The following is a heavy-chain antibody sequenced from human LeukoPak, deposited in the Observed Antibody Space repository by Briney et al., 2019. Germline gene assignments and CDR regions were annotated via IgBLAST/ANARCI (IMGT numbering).Heavy chain of an antibody. V-gene: IGHV4-39*01. CDR3: ASYIVATISDAFDI. CDR1: GGSISSSTYY. CDR2: IYYSGST. D-gene: IGHD5-12*01. J-gene: IGHJ3*02. Sequence: TSETLSLTCTVSGGSISSSTYYWGWIRQPPGKGLEWIGSIYYSGSTYYNPSLKSRVTMSVDTSKNQFSLRLSSVTAADTAVYYCASYIVATISDAFDIWGQGTMVNVSS.